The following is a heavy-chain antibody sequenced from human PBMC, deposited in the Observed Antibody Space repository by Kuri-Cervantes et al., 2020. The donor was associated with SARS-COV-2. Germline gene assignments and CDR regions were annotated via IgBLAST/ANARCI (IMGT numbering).Heavy chain of an antibody. CDR1: GYTFTSYD. Sequence: GGSLRLSCKASGYTFTSYDINWVRQATGQGLEWMGWINPNSGGTNYAQKFQGRVTMTRDTSISTAYMELSRLRSDDTAVYYCARVTRYSSSSASDDYYYYMDVWGKGTTVTVSS. D-gene: IGHD6-6*01. V-gene: IGHV1-2*02. CDR3: ARVTRYSSSSASDDYYYYMDV. J-gene: IGHJ6*03. CDR2: INPNSGGT.